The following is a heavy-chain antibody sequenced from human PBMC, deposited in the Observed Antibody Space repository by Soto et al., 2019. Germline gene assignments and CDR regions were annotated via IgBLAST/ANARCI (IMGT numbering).Heavy chain of an antibody. CDR1: GYTFTSYG. J-gene: IGHJ3*02. CDR2: ISAYNGNT. V-gene: IGHV1-18*01. CDR3: ARDAIVVVVADDAFDI. Sequence: ASVKVSCKASGYTFTSYGISWVRQAPGQGRERRGWISAYNGNTNYAQKLQGRVTMTTDTSTSTAYMELRSLRSDDTAVFYCARDAIVVVVADDAFDIWGQGTMVTVSS. D-gene: IGHD2-15*01.